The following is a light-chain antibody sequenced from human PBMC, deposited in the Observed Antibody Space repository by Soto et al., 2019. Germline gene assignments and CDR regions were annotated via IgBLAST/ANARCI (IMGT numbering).Light chain of an antibody. CDR1: QGIRNY. V-gene: IGKV1-27*01. Sequence: DIQMTQSPSSLSASVGDRVTITCRASQGIRNYLAWYQQKPGKVPKLLIYAASTLQSGVPSRFSGSGSGTDFTLTISSLQPEDVATYYSQKYNSAPFTFAPGTKVDTK. CDR2: AAS. J-gene: IGKJ3*01. CDR3: QKYNSAPFT.